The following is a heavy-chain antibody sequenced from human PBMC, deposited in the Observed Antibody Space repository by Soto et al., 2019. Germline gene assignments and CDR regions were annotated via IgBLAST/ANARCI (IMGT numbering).Heavy chain of an antibody. D-gene: IGHD3-22*01. J-gene: IGHJ6*03. V-gene: IGHV1-24*01. CDR3: ARRRGYQYYYYYMDV. CDR2: MDPDGGET. CDR1: GYPLTELC. Sequence: ASVKVSCKVSGYPLTELCMHWVRQAPGKGLEWMGWMDPDGGETGYAQKFQGRVTMTRNTSIGTAYMELSSLRSEDTAVYYCARRRGYQYYYYYMDVWGKGTTVTVSS.